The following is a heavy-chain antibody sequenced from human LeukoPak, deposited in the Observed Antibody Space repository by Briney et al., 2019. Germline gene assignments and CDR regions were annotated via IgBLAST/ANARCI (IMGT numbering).Heavy chain of an antibody. Sequence: PSETLSLTCPVSGGSISSYYGSWIRQPAGKGLEWIGRIYTSGSTNYNPSLKSRVTISVDKSKNQFSLKLSSVTAADTAVYYCARDFYYYDSSGYLAYFDLWGRGTLVSVSS. CDR3: ARDFYYYDSSGYLAYFDL. J-gene: IGHJ2*01. CDR2: IYTSGST. V-gene: IGHV4-4*07. CDR1: GGSISSYY. D-gene: IGHD3-22*01.